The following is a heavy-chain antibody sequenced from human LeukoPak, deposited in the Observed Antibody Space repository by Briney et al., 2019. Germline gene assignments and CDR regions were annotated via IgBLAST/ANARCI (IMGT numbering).Heavy chain of an antibody. CDR2: ISNSDGST. Sequence: GGSLRLSCAATGFTFSSYAMNWVRQAPGKGLEWVSSISNSDGSTYYADFVKGRFTISRDNSKNTLHLQMNSLRAEDTAVYYCAKSLGVGGYTRYKGFDQWGQGTLVTVSS. CDR1: GFTFSSYA. D-gene: IGHD5-24*01. CDR3: AKSLGVGGYTRYKGFDQ. J-gene: IGHJ4*02. V-gene: IGHV3-23*01.